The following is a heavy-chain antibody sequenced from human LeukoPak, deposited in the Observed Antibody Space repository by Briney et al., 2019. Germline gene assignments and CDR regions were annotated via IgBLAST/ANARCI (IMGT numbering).Heavy chain of an antibody. D-gene: IGHD4-17*01. CDR3: AREGALGYGHYTYDY. V-gene: IGHV3-74*01. CDR2: MNADGSSI. Sequence: PGGSLRLSCAASGFTFSSYWMHWVRQAPGKGLVWVSRMNADGSSISYADSVKGRFTISRDNAKNTLYLQMNSLSPEDTAVYYCAREGALGYGHYTYDYWGQGTLVTVSS. CDR1: GFTFSSYW. J-gene: IGHJ4*02.